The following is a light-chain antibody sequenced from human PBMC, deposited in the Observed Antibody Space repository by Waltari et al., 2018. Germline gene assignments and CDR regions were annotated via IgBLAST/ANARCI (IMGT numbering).Light chain of an antibody. V-gene: IGLV1-44*01. CDR2: SNN. CDR1: SPNLGSNI. J-gene: IGLJ2*01. CDR3: SACDDSLHALV. Sequence: QSVLTQPPSASGTPGPRVTISCSGRSPNLGSNIVTLYQQRPGTAPKLHNYSNNQRPSGVPDRFSGSKSGASASLAISGLQSEDEADYYCSACDDSLHALVFGGGTKLTVL.